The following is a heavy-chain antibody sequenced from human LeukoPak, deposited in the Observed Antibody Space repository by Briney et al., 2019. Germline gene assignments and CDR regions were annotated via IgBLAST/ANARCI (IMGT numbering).Heavy chain of an antibody. Sequence: PGGSLRLPCAASGFTFSSYAMHWVRQAPGKGLEWVAVISYDGSNKYYADSVKGRFTISRDNAKNSLYLQMNSLRAEDTAVYYCARVVEWFGELSFDYWGQGTLVTVSS. CDR3: ARVVEWFGELSFDY. D-gene: IGHD3-10*01. V-gene: IGHV3-30*04. CDR1: GFTFSSYA. CDR2: ISYDGSNK. J-gene: IGHJ4*02.